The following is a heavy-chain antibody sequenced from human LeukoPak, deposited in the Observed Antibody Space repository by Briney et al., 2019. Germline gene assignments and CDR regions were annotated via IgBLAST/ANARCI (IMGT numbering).Heavy chain of an antibody. CDR1: GGSISSSSEY. D-gene: IGHD3-9*01. CDR3: ARDSTYAHGSSHYPESILRHFDWLGLGVDP. V-gene: IGHV4-39*07. J-gene: IGHJ5*02. CDR2: IYYSGNT. Sequence: SETLSLTCTVSGGSISSSSEYWGRIRQPPGKGLEWIGSIYYSGNTYYNPSLKSRVTISVDTSKNQFSLKLSSMTAADTAVYYCARDSTYAHGSSHYPESILRHFDWLGLGVDPWGQGTLVTVSS.